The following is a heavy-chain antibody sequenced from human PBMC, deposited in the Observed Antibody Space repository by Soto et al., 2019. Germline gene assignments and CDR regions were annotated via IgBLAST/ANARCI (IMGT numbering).Heavy chain of an antibody. CDR2: ISWNSGSI. J-gene: IGHJ4*02. Sequence: LRLSCAASGFTFDDYAMHWVRQAPGKGLEWVSGISWNSGSIGYADSVKGRFTISRDNAKNSLYLQMNSLRAEDTALYYCAKGSGVVVASLVDYWGQGTLVTVSS. D-gene: IGHD2-15*01. CDR3: AKGSGVVVASLVDY. V-gene: IGHV3-9*01. CDR1: GFTFDDYA.